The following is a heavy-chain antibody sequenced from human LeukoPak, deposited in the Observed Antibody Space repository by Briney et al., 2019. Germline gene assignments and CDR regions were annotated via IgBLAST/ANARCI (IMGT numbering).Heavy chain of an antibody. Sequence: ASVKVSCKASGYTFTSYGISWVRQAPGQGLEWMGWISAYNGNTNYAQRLQGTVTMTTGTSTSTAYMELRSLRSDDSAVYYCARGGTPTTVTTYSAFDIWGQGTMVTVSS. CDR2: ISAYNGNT. CDR3: ARGGTPTTVTTYSAFDI. J-gene: IGHJ3*02. V-gene: IGHV1-18*01. CDR1: GYTFTSYG. D-gene: IGHD4-11*01.